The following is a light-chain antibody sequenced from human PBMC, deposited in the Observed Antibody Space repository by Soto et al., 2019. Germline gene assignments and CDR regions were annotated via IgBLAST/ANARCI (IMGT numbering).Light chain of an antibody. CDR3: YSYTSSSTVL. Sequence: QSVLTQPASVSGSPGQSITISCTGISSDIGGYNYVSWYQQHPGKAPKLMIYDVSNRRSGVSNRFSGSKSGNTASLTISGLQAEDEADYYCYSYTSSSTVLFGRGTKLTVL. J-gene: IGLJ2*01. CDR1: SSDIGGYNY. V-gene: IGLV2-14*01. CDR2: DVS.